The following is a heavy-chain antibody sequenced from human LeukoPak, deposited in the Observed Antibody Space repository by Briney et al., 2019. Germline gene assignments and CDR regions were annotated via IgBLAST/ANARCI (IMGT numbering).Heavy chain of an antibody. D-gene: IGHD3-22*01. CDR2: INHSGST. CDR1: GGSFSGYY. Sequence: KPSETLSLTCAVYGGSFSGYYWSWIRQPPGKGLEWIGEINHSGSTNYNPSLKSRVTISVDTSKNQFSLKLSSVTAADTAVYYCAAPGYSSGYYYRWGQGTLVTASS. V-gene: IGHV4-34*01. CDR3: AAPGYSSGYYYR. J-gene: IGHJ5*02.